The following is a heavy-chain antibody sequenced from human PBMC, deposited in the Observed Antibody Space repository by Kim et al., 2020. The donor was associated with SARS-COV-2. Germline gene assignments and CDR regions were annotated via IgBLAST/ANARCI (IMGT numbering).Heavy chain of an antibody. D-gene: IGHD3-3*01. J-gene: IGHJ4*02. CDR3: ARGTKGRVWSGLEYYFDY. Sequence: QGRVTMTRDTSTSTAYMELSSLRSEDTAVYYCARGTKGRVWSGLEYYFDYWGQGTLVTVSS. V-gene: IGHV1-46*01.